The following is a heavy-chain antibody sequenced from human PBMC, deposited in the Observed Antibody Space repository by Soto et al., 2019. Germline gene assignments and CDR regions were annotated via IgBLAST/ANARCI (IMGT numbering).Heavy chain of an antibody. J-gene: IGHJ4*02. V-gene: IGHV4-34*01. CDR1: GGSFSGYY. CDR2: INHSGST. D-gene: IGHD3-10*01. CDR3: ARRRGLLWFGELAHSDY. Sequence: QVQLQQWGAGLLKPSETLSLTCAVYGGSFSGYYWSWIRQPPGKGLEWIGEINHSGSTNYNPSLKSRVTISVDTSKNHFALKLSSVTAADTAVYYCARRRGLLWFGELAHSDYWGQGTLVTVSS.